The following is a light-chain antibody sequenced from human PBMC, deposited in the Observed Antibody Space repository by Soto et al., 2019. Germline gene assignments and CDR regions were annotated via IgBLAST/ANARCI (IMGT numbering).Light chain of an antibody. V-gene: IGKV3-11*01. J-gene: IGKJ1*01. CDR1: QSFSSN. CDR3: QQRSNLWT. CDR2: GTS. Sequence: GLSQSPATLSLYPGERATLSCRASQSFSSNVAWYQQKPGQAPRLLIYGTSTRVTGIPARFSGSGSGTDFTLTISSLEPEDFAVYYCQQRSNLWTFGQGTNVDVK.